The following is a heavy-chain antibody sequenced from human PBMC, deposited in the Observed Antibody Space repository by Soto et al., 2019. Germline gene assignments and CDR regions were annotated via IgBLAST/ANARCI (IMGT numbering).Heavy chain of an antibody. CDR3: ASLNYDSSGYYYGDNWFDP. CDR1: GGSISSYY. J-gene: IGHJ5*02. CDR2: IYYSGST. V-gene: IGHV4-59*08. D-gene: IGHD3-22*01. Sequence: SETLSLTCTVSGGSISSYYWSWIRQPPGKGLEWIGYIYYSGSTNYNPSLKSRVTISVDTSKNQFSLKLSSVTAADTAVYYCASLNYDSSGYYYGDNWFDPWGQGTLVTVSS.